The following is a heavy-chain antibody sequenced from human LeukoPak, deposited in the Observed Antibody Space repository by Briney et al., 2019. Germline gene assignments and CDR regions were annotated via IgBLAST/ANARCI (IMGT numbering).Heavy chain of an antibody. J-gene: IGHJ3*02. V-gene: IGHV3-74*01. CDR2: INTDGSST. CDR1: GFTFSSYW. CDR3: AKAYYKIAAAGPDAFDI. D-gene: IGHD6-13*01. Sequence: GSLRLSCAASGFTFSSYWMHWVRQAPGKGLVWASRINTDGSSTSYADSVKGRFTISRDNAKNTLYLQMNSLRAEDTAVYYCAKAYYKIAAAGPDAFDIWGQGTMVTVSS.